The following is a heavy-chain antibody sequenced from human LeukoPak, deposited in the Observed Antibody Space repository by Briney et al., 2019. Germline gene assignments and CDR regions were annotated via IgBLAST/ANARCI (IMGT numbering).Heavy chain of an antibody. J-gene: IGHJ6*03. V-gene: IGHV1-2*02. CDR1: GYTFTGYY. D-gene: IGHD4-17*01. CDR3: ARDLSPTVTTSYYYYYMDV. CDR2: INPNSGGT. Sequence: ASVKVSCKASGYTFTGYYMHWVRQAPGQGLEWMGWINPNSGGTNYAQKFQGRVTMTRDMSTSTVYMELSSLRSEDTAVYYCARDLSPTVTTSYYYYYMDVWGKGTTVTVSS.